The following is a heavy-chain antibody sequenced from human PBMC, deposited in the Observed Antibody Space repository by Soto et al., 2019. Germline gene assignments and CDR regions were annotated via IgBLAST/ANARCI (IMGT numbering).Heavy chain of an antibody. D-gene: IGHD3-22*01. J-gene: IGHJ6*04. CDR1: GFTFGSYW. Sequence: RLSCAASGFTFGSYWRTWARQAPGKGLEWVANIKPDGSEESYVDSVKGRFIVSRDNAENSLYLQMNSLRAEDTAIYYCVREIASRLWGKGTAVTVSS. CDR3: VREIASRL. V-gene: IGHV3-7*01. CDR2: IKPDGSEE.